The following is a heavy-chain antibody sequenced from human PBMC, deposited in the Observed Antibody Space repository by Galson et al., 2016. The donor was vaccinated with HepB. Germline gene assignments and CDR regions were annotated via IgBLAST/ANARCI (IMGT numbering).Heavy chain of an antibody. V-gene: IGHV3-7*02. Sequence: SLRLSCAGSGFTFSTNWMSWVRQAPGKGLEWVANIKEDGSEKYYVDSVKGRFTISRDNAKNSLFLQMNSLRAEDTAVYYFARVSPVDYYYCMDFWGRGTTVTVS. CDR3: ARVSPVDYYYCMDF. CDR2: IKEDGSEK. J-gene: IGHJ6*03. CDR1: GFTFSTNW.